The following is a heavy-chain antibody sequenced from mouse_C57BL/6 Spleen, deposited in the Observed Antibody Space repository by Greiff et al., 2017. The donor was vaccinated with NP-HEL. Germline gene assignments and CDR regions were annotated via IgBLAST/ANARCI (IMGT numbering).Heavy chain of an antibody. D-gene: IGHD1-1*01. J-gene: IGHJ2*01. V-gene: IGHV1-15*01. CDR1: GYTFTDYE. CDR3: TRGGITTVADD. Sequence: QVQLQQSGAELVRPGASVTLSCKASGYTFTDYEMHWVKQTPVHGLEWIGAIDPETGGTAYNQKFKGKAILTADKSSSTAYMELRSLTSEDSAVYYCTRGGITTVADDWGQGTTLTVAS. CDR2: IDPETGGT.